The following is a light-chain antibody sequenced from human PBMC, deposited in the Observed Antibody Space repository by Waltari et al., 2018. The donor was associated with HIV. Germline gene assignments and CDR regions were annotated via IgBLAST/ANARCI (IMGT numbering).Light chain of an antibody. CDR2: DVS. V-gene: IGLV2-11*01. Sequence: QSALTQPRSVSGSPGPSVTISCTGTSSAVGCYHYVSWYQQHPGKAPKHMIYDVSKRPSGVPDRFSGSKSGNTASLTISGLQAEDEADYYCCSYAGSYTFPYVFGTGTKVTVL. CDR3: CSYAGSYTFPYV. J-gene: IGLJ1*01. CDR1: SSAVGCYHY.